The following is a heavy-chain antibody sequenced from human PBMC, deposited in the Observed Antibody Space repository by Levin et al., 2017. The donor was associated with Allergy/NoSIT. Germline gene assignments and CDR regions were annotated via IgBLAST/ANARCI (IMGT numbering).Heavy chain of an antibody. CDR1: GFTLGTYW. Sequence: SGGSLRLSCAASGFTLGTYWMHWVRQAPGKGLVWVSRIESDGSSTSYADSVKGRFTISRDNAKNTLYLQMSSLRAEDTAVYYCARSYYYGSGTAYAFDSWGQGTMVSVSS. V-gene: IGHV3-74*01. CDR2: IESDGSST. D-gene: IGHD3-10*01. CDR3: ARSYYYGSGTAYAFDS. J-gene: IGHJ3*02.